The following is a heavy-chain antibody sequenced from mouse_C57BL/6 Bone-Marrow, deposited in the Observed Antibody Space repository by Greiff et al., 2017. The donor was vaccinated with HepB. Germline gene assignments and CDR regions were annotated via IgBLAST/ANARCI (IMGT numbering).Heavy chain of an antibody. CDR3: ASHCDNSGDNYAMDY. Sequence: QVQLQQPGAELVKPGASVKLSCKASGYTFTSYWMHWVKQRPGQGLEWIGMIHPNSGSTNYNEKFKSKATLTVDKSSSTAYMQLSSLTSEDSAVYYAASHCDNSGDNYAMDYWGQGTSVTVSS. V-gene: IGHV1-64*01. CDR1: GYTFTSYW. J-gene: IGHJ4*01. CDR2: IHPNSGST. D-gene: IGHD1-3*01.